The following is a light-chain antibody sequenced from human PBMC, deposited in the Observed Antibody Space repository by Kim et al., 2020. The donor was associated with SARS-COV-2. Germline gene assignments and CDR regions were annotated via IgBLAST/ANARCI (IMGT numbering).Light chain of an antibody. CDR1: QGISSY. CDR2: AAS. CDR3: QRYNSVPGT. V-gene: IGKV1-27*01. Sequence: DIQLTQSPSSLSASVGDRVTITCRASQGISSYLAWYQQKAGKVPKLLIYAASALQSGVPSRFRGSGSGTDFTLTISSLQPEDVATYYCQRYNSVPGTFGQGTKVDIK. J-gene: IGKJ1*01.